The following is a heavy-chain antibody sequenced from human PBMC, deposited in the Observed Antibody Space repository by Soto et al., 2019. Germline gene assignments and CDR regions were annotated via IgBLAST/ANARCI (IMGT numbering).Heavy chain of an antibody. CDR3: ASGDGDRYDGNGYLGRH. V-gene: IGHV3-74*01. D-gene: IGHD3-22*01. Sequence: EVQLVESGGGLVQPGESLKLSCAASGFTFSSYWMHWVRQAPGKGLVWVSRIKSDGSGTYYADSVKGRLTISRDNAKNTLYLQMNSLRVEDTTVYFFASGDGDRYDGNGYLGRHWGQGTLVTVSS. CDR1: GFTFSSYW. CDR2: IKSDGSGT. J-gene: IGHJ4*02.